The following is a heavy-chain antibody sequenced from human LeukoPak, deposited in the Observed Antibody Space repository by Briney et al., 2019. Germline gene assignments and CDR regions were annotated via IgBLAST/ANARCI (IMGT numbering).Heavy chain of an antibody. Sequence: GGPLRLSCAASGFTFSSYSMNWVRQAPGKGLEWVSSISSSSSYIYYADSVKGRFTISRDNAKNSLYLQMNSLRAEDTAVYYCARDYWGAVKANWFDPWGQGTLVTVSS. D-gene: IGHD7-27*01. CDR1: GFTFSSYS. J-gene: IGHJ5*02. V-gene: IGHV3-21*01. CDR2: ISSSSSYI. CDR3: ARDYWGAVKANWFDP.